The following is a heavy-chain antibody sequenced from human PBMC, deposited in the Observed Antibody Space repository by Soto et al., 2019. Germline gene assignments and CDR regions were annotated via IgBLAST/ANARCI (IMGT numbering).Heavy chain of an antibody. CDR2: VHYSWGS. D-gene: IGHD3-10*01. J-gene: IGHJ6*02. CDR1: GGSISSYH. Sequence: QVQLQESGPGLVKPSEPLSLSCTVSGGSISSYHWSWIRQTPGKGLEWIGYVHYSWGSNYNPSLKSRVTIALDTSKSQFSLKLTSVTATAAAVYYCARQGFGALHGLVAVWGQGTTVTVSS. V-gene: IGHV4-59*08. CDR3: ARQGFGALHGLVAV.